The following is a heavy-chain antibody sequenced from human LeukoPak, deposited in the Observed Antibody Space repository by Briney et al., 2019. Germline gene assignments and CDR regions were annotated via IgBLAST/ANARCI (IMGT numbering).Heavy chain of an antibody. CDR2: IKQDGSEK. V-gene: IGHV3-7*03. Sequence: GGSLRLSCVVSGFTFGSSWMSWVRQAPGKGLEWVTNIKQDGSEKYYVDSVKGRFTISRVNSRNSLYLDINSLRTEDTAVYYCAKDRDSNWYPYFEYWGQGTLITVSS. CDR1: GFTFGSSW. J-gene: IGHJ4*02. D-gene: IGHD4-11*01. CDR3: AKDRDSNWYPYFEY.